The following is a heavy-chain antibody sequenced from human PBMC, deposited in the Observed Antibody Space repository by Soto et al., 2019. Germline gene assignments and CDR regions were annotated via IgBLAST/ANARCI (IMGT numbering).Heavy chain of an antibody. D-gene: IGHD3-10*01. CDR3: AREPRQPFASGSYDY. CDR2: INHSGST. V-gene: IGHV4-34*01. CDR1: CGSFSGYY. J-gene: IGHJ4*02. Sequence: SETLSLTCAVYCGSFSGYYWSWIRQPPGKGLEWIGEINHSGSTNYNPSLKSRVTISVDTSKNQFSLKLSSVTAADTAVYYCAREPRQPFASGSYDYWGQGTLVTV.